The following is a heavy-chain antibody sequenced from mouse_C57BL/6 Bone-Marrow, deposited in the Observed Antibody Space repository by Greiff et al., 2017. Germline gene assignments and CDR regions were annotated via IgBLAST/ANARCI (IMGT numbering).Heavy chain of an antibody. CDR1: GFTFNTYA. Sequence: EVQGVESGGGLVQPKGSLKLSCAASGFTFNTYAMHWVRQAPGKGLEWVARIRSKSSNYATYYADSVQDRFTISRDDSKSMIYLQMNNLKTEDTAMYYCVGGSSYGYFDVWGTGTTVTVSS. CDR3: VGGSSYGYFDV. V-gene: IGHV10-3*01. J-gene: IGHJ1*03. D-gene: IGHD1-1*01. CDR2: IRSKSSNYAT.